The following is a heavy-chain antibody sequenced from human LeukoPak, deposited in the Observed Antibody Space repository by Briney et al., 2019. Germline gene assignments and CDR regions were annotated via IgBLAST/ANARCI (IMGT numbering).Heavy chain of an antibody. CDR3: VRHFAANPRYAFDI. CDR2: IYYTGNT. Sequence: SETLSLTCTVSGGSISTYYWTWIRQPPGKGLEWIGYIYYTGNTNYNPSLKSRVIMSLETSRNQFSLKLSSVTAADTAVYYCVRHFAANPRYAFDIWGQGTTVTVSS. J-gene: IGHJ3*02. D-gene: IGHD6-25*01. CDR1: GGSISTYY. V-gene: IGHV4-59*08.